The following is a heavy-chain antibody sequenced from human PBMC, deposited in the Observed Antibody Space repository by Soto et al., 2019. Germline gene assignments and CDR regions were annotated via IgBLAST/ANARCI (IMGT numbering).Heavy chain of an antibody. CDR2: IRSKANSYAT. CDR1: GFTFSGSA. Sequence: GGSLRLSCAASGFTFSGSAMHWVRQASGKGLEWVGRIRSKANSYATAYAASVKGRFTISRDDSKNTAYLQMNSLKTEDTAVYYCTRHSPYGSAAFDIWGQGTMVTVSS. D-gene: IGHD4-17*01. V-gene: IGHV3-73*01. J-gene: IGHJ3*02. CDR3: TRHSPYGSAAFDI.